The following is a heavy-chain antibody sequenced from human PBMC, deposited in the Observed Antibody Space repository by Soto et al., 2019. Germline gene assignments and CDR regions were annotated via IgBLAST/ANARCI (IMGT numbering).Heavy chain of an antibody. CDR2: IIPIFGTA. CDR1: GGTFSSYA. Sequence: QVQLVQSGAEVKKPGSSVKVSCKASGGTFSSYAISWVRQAPGQGLEWMGGIIPIFGTANYAQKFQGRVTITADESTSTAYMKPSSLRSEDTAVYYCASPAYCSCGSCSSGYGMDVWGQGTTVTVSS. D-gene: IGHD2-15*01. CDR3: ASPAYCSCGSCSSGYGMDV. V-gene: IGHV1-69*01. J-gene: IGHJ6*02.